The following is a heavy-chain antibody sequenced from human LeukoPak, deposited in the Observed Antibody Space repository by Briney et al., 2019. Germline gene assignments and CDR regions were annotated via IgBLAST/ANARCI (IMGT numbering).Heavy chain of an antibody. CDR3: AREYDSRARFDS. D-gene: IGHD4-11*01. CDR1: ADSFISHT. V-gene: IGHV3-48*01. J-gene: IGHJ4*02. Sequence: GRSLRLSCAGSADSFISHTMIWVRQAPGKGLEWISYIGYSGSPIYYADSVKRRFGTSRDDDKTSLYLHMNSLRAEDTAFYYCAREYDSRARFDSWGQGILVTVSS. CDR2: IGYSGSPI.